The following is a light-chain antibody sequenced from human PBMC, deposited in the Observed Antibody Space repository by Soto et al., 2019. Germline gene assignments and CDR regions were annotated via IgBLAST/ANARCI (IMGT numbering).Light chain of an antibody. CDR3: TSYAGDNIYV. CDR2: EVT. J-gene: IGLJ1*01. CDR1: SSDVGGYNY. Sequence: QSVLTQPPSASGSLGQSVTISCTGTSSDVGGYNYVSWYQQYPGKAPQLMMYEVTQRPSGVPDRFSGSKSGSTASLTVSGLQAEDEADYYCTSYAGDNIYVFGTGTKVTVL. V-gene: IGLV2-8*01.